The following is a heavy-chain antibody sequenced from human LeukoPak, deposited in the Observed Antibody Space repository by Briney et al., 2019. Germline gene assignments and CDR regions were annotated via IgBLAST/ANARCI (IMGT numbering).Heavy chain of an antibody. J-gene: IGHJ4*02. V-gene: IGHV3-48*02. CDR3: VRDPDALDF. CDR1: GFTFSSYS. Sequence: PGGSLRLSCAASGFTFSSYSMNWVRQVPGKGLEWVSYIRSSGSPIYYADSVRGRFTISRDNAKNSLYLQMNSLRDEDTAVYYCVRDPDALDFWGQGTPVTVSS. CDR2: IRSSGSPI.